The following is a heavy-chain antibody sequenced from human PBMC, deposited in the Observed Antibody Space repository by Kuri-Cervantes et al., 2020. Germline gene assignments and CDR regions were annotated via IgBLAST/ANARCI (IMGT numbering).Heavy chain of an antibody. CDR2: ISYDGSEK. Sequence: GESLKISCAASGFTFSSYGVHWVRQAPGKGLEWVAAISYDGSEKYYADSVRGRFTISRDNSKNTLYLQVNSLRVEDTAVYYCAKSSGGSSYSGTDYWGQGTLVTVSS. CDR1: GFTFSSYG. V-gene: IGHV3-30*18. D-gene: IGHD2-15*01. J-gene: IGHJ4*02. CDR3: AKSSGGSSYSGTDY.